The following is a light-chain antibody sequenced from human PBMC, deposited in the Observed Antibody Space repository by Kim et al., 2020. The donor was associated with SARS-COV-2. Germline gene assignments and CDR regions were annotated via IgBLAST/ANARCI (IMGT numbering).Light chain of an antibody. J-gene: IGLJ1*01. Sequence: GQPITISCSVTSSDVGRFNYVSWYQQYPGTAPKLMISEVTKRPSGVSNRFSGSKSDNTASLTISGLQAEDEADSYCSSFTSSSTVIFGSGTKVTVL. CDR2: EVT. V-gene: IGLV2-14*03. CDR3: SSFTSSSTVI. CDR1: SSDVGRFNY.